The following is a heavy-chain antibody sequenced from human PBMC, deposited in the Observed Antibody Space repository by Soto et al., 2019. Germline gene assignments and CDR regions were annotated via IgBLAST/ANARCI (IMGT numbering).Heavy chain of an antibody. V-gene: IGHV4-59*01. J-gene: IGHJ5*02. D-gene: IGHD6-19*01. CDR1: GGSISSYY. CDR3: ARGSGHIGYSSGWPPGLNNWFVP. Sequence: SETLSLTCTVSGGSISSYYWSWIRQPPGKGLEWIGYIYYSGSTNYNPSLKSRVTISVDTSKNQFSLKLSSVTAADTAVYYCARGSGHIGYSSGWPPGLNNWFVPWGQGTLVTVSS. CDR2: IYYSGST.